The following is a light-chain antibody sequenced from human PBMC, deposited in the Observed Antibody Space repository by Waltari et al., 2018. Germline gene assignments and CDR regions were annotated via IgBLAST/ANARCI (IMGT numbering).Light chain of an antibody. J-gene: IGKJ4*01. CDR2: AAS. CDR1: QTISSY. CDR3: QQSYSTPLT. V-gene: IGKV1-39*01. Sequence: IQMTQSPSSLSAFEGDSAPITCRASQTISSYLNWYQQKPGKAPKLLIYAASSLQSGVPSRFSGSGSGTDFTLTISSLQPEDFATYYCQQSYSTPLTFGGGTKVEIK.